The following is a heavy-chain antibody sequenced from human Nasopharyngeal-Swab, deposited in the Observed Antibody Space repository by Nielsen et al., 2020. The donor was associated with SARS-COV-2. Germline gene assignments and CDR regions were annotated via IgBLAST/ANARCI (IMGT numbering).Heavy chain of an antibody. CDR1: GFTVSSNY. V-gene: IGHV3-53*01. CDR2: IYSGGST. Sequence: GESLKISCAASGFTVSSNYMSWVRQAPGKGLEWVSVIYSGGSTYYADSVKGRFTISRDNSKNTLYLQMNSLRAEDTAVYYCAREKYSGSYTYWGQGTLVTDSS. D-gene: IGHD1-26*01. J-gene: IGHJ4*02. CDR3: AREKYSGSYTY.